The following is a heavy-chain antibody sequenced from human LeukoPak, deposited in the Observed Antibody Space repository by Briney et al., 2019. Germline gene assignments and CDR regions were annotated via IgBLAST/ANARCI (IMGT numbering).Heavy chain of an antibody. V-gene: IGHV1-2*06. Sequence: GASVKVSCKASGYTFTGYYMHWVRQAPGQGLEWMGRINPNSGGTNYAQKFQGRVTMTRDTSISTAYMELSRLRSDDTAVYYCAMDYDSSGQLDYWGQGTLVTVSS. CDR1: GYTFTGYY. D-gene: IGHD3-22*01. CDR3: AMDYDSSGQLDY. J-gene: IGHJ4*02. CDR2: INPNSGGT.